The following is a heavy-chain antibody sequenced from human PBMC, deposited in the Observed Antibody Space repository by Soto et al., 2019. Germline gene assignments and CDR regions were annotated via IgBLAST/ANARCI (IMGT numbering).Heavy chain of an antibody. CDR1: GYTFTSYY. CDR3: ARDDYSGSSRSDAFDI. Sequence: ASVKVSCKASGYTFTSYYMHWVRQAPGQGLEWMGIISPSGGSTSYAQKFQGRVTMTRDTSTSTVYMELSSLRSEDTAVYYCARDDYSGSSRSDAFDIWGEGTMVTV. J-gene: IGHJ3*02. V-gene: IGHV1-46*01. CDR2: ISPSGGST. D-gene: IGHD1-26*01.